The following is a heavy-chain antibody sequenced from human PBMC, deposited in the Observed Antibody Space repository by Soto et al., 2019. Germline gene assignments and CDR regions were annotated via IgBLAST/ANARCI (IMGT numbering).Heavy chain of an antibody. CDR1: GFSFSSYA. V-gene: IGHV3-23*01. J-gene: IGHJ4*02. CDR3: AKDHDFWSGYGRYSDY. D-gene: IGHD3-3*01. CDR2: ISGSGGST. Sequence: GRSLRLSCAAYGFSFSSYAMSWVRQAPGKGLEWVSAISGSGGSTYYADSVKGRFTISRDNSKNTLYLQMNSLRAEDTAVYYCAKDHDFWSGYGRYSDYWGQGTLVTVSS.